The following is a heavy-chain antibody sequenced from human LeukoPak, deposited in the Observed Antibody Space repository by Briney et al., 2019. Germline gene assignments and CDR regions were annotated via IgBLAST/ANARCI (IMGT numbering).Heavy chain of an antibody. Sequence: SETLSLTCAVYGGSFSGYYWSWIRQPPGKGLEWIGEINHSGSTNYNPSLKSRVTISVDTSKNQFSLKLSSVTAADTAVYYCARGPSGATAAKTGVDYWGQGTLVTVSS. J-gene: IGHJ4*02. CDR3: ARGPSGATAAKTGVDY. D-gene: IGHD2-8*02. V-gene: IGHV4-34*01. CDR2: INHSGST. CDR1: GGSFSGYY.